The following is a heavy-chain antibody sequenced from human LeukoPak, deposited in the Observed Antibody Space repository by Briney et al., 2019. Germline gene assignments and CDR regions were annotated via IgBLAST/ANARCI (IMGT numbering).Heavy chain of an antibody. D-gene: IGHD3-16*01. J-gene: IGHJ4*02. Sequence: GGSLRLSCAASGFTFSSYDMNWVRQAPGKGLEWVGRVKNRGDGRTTDYAAPVKGRFTISRDDSKRTVYLQMNSLKTEDTAVYFCTTEYFGGFEYWGQGTLVTVSS. CDR3: TTEYFGGFEY. CDR2: VKNRGDGRTT. CDR1: GFTFSSYD. V-gene: IGHV3-15*07.